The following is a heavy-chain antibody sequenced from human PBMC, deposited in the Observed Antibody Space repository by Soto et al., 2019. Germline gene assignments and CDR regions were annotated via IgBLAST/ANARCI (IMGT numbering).Heavy chain of an antibody. CDR2: IYYSGST. D-gene: IGHD6-19*01. CDR1: GCSISSYY. CDR3: ARAGGWYVGTDY. J-gene: IGHJ4*02. V-gene: IGHV4-59*01. Sequence: PSETLSLTCTVSGCSISSYYWSWIRQPPGKGLEWIGYIYYSGSTIYNPSLKSRVTISVDASKNQFSLILSSVTAADTAVYYCARAGGWYVGTDYWGQGTLVTVSS.